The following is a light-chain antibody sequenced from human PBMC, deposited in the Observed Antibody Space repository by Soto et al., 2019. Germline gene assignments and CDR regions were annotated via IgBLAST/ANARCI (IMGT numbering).Light chain of an antibody. J-gene: IGKJ5*01. Sequence: DIQLTQSPSFLSASVGDRVTITCRASQGISNYLAWYQQRPGKAPKLLIYAASTLQTGVPSRFSGSGSGTEFTPTISSLQPEDFATYHCQQLTSYPRSTFGQGTRLEIK. CDR1: QGISNY. CDR2: AAS. V-gene: IGKV1-9*01. CDR3: QQLTSYPRST.